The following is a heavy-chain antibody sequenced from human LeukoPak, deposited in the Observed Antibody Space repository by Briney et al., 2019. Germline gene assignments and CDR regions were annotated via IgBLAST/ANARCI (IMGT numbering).Heavy chain of an antibody. CDR3: ARQISSWYYFDY. J-gene: IGHJ4*02. CDR1: GGSISSSSYY. D-gene: IGHD6-13*01. CDR2: IYYSGST. Sequence: SETLSLTCTVSGGSISSSSYYWGWIRQPPGKGLEWIGSIYYSGSTYYNPSLRSRVTISVDTSKNQFSLKLSSVTAADTAVYYCARQISSWYYFDYWGQGTPVTVSS. V-gene: IGHV4-39*01.